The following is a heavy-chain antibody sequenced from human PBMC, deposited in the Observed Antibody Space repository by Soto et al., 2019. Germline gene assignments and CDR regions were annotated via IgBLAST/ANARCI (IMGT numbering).Heavy chain of an antibody. CDR3: ARRQWLAFDY. D-gene: IGHD6-19*01. V-gene: IGHV3-7*01. CDR1: AFTFSSFW. J-gene: IGHJ4*02. Sequence: EVQLVESGGGLVQPGGSLRLSCAASAFTFSSFWMTWVRQAPGKGLEWVASIKQDGSEKSYVASVKCRFTISRDNVENSLYLQMNSLRDEDTALYYCARRQWLAFDYWGQGTLVTVSS. CDR2: IKQDGSEK.